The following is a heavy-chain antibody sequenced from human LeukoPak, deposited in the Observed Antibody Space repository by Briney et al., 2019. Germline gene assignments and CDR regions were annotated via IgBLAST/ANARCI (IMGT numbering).Heavy chain of an antibody. CDR1: GFTFSSYA. J-gene: IGHJ4*02. D-gene: IGHD2-2*01. CDR3: ARDRDPPPSQLLLGY. CDR2: ISYDGSNK. V-gene: IGHV3-30*04. Sequence: GGSLRLSCAASGFTFSSYAMHWVRQAPGKGLEWVAVISYDGSNKYYADSVKGRFSISRDNSKNTLYLQMNSLRAEDTAVYYCARDRDPPPSQLLLGYWGQGTLVTVSS.